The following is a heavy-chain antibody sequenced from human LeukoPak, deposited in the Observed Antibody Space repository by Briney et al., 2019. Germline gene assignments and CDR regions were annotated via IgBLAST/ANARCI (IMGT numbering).Heavy chain of an antibody. J-gene: IGHJ4*02. CDR2: IYPGDSET. CDR3: ARHLVYIGPYLDY. D-gene: IGHD5-12*01. V-gene: IGHV5-51*01. CDR1: GYTFTNYW. Sequence: GESLKISCQASGYTFTNYWIGWVRQMPGKGLEWMGIIYPGDSETRYSPSFQGQVTISADKSTSTAYLQWNILKASDTAMYYCARHLVYIGPYLDYWGQGTLVTVSS.